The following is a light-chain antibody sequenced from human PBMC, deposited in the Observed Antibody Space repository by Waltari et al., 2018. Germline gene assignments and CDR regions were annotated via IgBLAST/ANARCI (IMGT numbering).Light chain of an antibody. Sequence: DIVMTQTPLSLPITPGEPASISCRSIQSLLYSNGNTFLHWYLQKPGQSPQLLIYGGSNRASGVPDRFSGSGSGTDFTLKISKVEAEDVGVYYCVQTIAFPYTFGPGTKLDIK. J-gene: IGKJ3*01. CDR1: QSLLYSNGNTF. V-gene: IGKV2-40*01. CDR3: VQTIAFPYT. CDR2: GGS.